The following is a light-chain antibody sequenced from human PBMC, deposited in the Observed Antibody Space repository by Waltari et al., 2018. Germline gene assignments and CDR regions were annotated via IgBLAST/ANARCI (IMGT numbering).Light chain of an antibody. V-gene: IGKV2-28*01. CDR1: QSLIHSDGYNY. Sequence: IVMTQSPLSLPVTPGEPASISCRYSQSLIHSDGYNYLAGYLQKPGQSPQLLMYLVSNRAPGVADRFSGGGSGTEFTLKISRVEGGDVGIYYCMQGLQTPTFGQGTRVELK. J-gene: IGKJ1*01. CDR3: MQGLQTPT. CDR2: LVS.